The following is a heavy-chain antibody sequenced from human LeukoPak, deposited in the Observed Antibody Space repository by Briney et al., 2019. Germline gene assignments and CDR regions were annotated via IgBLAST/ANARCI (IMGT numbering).Heavy chain of an antibody. CDR2: INPSGGST. V-gene: IGHV1-46*03. J-gene: IGHJ4*02. D-gene: IGHD3-3*01. Sequence: GASVKVSCKAPGYTFTSYYMHWVRQAPGQGLEWTGIINPSGGSTSYAQKFQGRVTMTRDTSTSTVYMELSSLRSEDTAVYYCARAIFGVVGIFDYWGQGTLVTVSS. CDR1: GYTFTSYY. CDR3: ARAIFGVVGIFDY.